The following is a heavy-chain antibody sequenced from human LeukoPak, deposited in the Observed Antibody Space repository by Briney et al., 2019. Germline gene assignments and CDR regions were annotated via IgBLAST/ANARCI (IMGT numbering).Heavy chain of an antibody. Sequence: GSLKLSCAASGFNFDDLGMTWVRQVPGKGLEWVAGINWNGASTGYADSVRGRFTISRDNAKNSLYLQMNSLRAEDTALYYCARAVCPTIKFCDSSYFMDVWGKGTTVNVS. CDR3: ARAVCPTIKFCDSSYFMDV. D-gene: IGHD6-6*01. J-gene: IGHJ6*03. CDR1: GFNFDDLG. CDR2: INWNGAST. V-gene: IGHV3-20*04.